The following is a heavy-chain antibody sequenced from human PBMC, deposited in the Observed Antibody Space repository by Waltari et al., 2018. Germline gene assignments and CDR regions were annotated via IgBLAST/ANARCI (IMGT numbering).Heavy chain of an antibody. J-gene: IGHJ3*02. CDR3: ARAWISLILGATSAFDI. CDR2: INHSGST. D-gene: IGHD1-26*01. CDR1: GGSFSGYS. Sequence: QVPLQQWGAGLLKPSETLSLTCAVYGGSFSGYSWSWIRQPPGKGLEWIGEINHSGSTNYIPSLKSRVTISVDTSKNQFSLKLSSVTAADTAVYYCARAWISLILGATSAFDIWGQGTMVTVS. V-gene: IGHV4-34*01.